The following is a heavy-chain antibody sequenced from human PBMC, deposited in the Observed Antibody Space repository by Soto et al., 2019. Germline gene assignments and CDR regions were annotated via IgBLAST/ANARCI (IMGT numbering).Heavy chain of an antibody. CDR3: ARENSRISPRLFQH. D-gene: IGHD6-6*01. CDR1: GLIFSDYA. V-gene: IGHV3-30-3*01. CDR2: ISPAGTNQ. J-gene: IGHJ1*01. Sequence: LRLSCVASGLIFSDYAMHWARQAPGKGLEWVALISPAGTNQYYADSAKGRFTISRDNSKNTLYLQMNSLRPEDTGLYYCARENSRISPRLFQHWGHGTLVTV.